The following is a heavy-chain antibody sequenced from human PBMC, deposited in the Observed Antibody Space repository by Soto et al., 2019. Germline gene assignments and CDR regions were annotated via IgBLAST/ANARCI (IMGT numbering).Heavy chain of an antibody. CDR3: ARVTTYYYGSGGVP. D-gene: IGHD3-10*01. CDR1: GFTVSSNY. CDR2: IYDNGDT. J-gene: IGHJ5*02. V-gene: IGHV3-66*01. Sequence: EVQLVESGGGLVQPGGSLRLSCAASGFTVSSNYMSWFRQAPGKGLEWVSVIYDNGDTYYPDSVKGRFTISRDNSKNTLYLQMNSLRAEDTAVYHCARVTTYYYGSGGVPWGQGTLVTVSS.